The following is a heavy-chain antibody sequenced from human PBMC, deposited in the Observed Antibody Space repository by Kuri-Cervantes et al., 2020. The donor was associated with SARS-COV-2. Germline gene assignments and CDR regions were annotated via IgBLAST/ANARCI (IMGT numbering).Heavy chain of an antibody. CDR3: ARCSQYCSSTTCYYYYYYMDV. CDR1: GGSISSHY. J-gene: IGHJ6*03. Sequence: SETLSLTCTVSGGSISSHYWSWIRQPPGKGLEWIGYIYYSGSTNYNPSLKSRVTISVDTSKNQFSLKLSSVTAADTAVYYCARCSQYCSSTTCYYYYYYMDVWGKGTTVTVSS. CDR2: IYYSGST. D-gene: IGHD2-2*01. V-gene: IGHV4-59*08.